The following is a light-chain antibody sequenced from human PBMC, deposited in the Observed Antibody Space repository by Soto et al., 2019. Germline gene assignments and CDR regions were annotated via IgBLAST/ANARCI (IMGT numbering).Light chain of an antibody. CDR3: QQYGSSPIT. CDR2: SAS. CDR1: QSVSSSY. Sequence: EIVLTQSPGTLSLSPGERATLSCRASQSVSSSYLAWYQQKPGQAPRLLIYSASTRATGIPDRFSGSGSGTDFTLTISRLEPEDFAVYYWQQYGSSPITLGQGTRLDIK. V-gene: IGKV3-20*01. J-gene: IGKJ5*01.